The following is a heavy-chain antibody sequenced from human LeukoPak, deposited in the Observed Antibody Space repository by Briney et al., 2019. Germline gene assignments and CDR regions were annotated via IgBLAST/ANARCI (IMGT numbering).Heavy chain of an antibody. J-gene: IGHJ4*02. CDR2: IHSSGST. CDR3: ARFTYDDHGKNHYLDY. D-gene: IGHD4-17*01. Sequence: SETLSLTCTDSGGSITSYYWSWIRQPPGKGLEWIGYIHSSGSTNYNPSLKSRLTILVDPSKNQFSLRLSSVTAADTAIYYCARFTYDDHGKNHYLDYWGRGNLVTVSS. V-gene: IGHV4-59*08. CDR1: GGSITSYY.